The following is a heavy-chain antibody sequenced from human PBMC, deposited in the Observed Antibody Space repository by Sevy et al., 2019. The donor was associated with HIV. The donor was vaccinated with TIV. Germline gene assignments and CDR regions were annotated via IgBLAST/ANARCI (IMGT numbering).Heavy chain of an antibody. J-gene: IGHJ5*01. V-gene: IGHV5-51*01. CDR3: ARGPLVNPLDWFDL. Sequence: GESLKISCQTSGYNFVAYWIGWVRQMPGKGLEWVGIIFPGNSDTRYGPSFRGQVTISADRSISAVYLQWTSLQASDTAISYCARGPLVNPLDWFDLWGRGTQVTVSS. CDR2: IFPGNSDT. CDR1: GYNFVAYW. D-gene: IGHD6-13*01.